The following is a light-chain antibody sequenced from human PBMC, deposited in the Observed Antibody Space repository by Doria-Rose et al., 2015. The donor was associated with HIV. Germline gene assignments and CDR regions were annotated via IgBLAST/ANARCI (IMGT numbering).Light chain of an antibody. J-gene: IGKJ2*01. V-gene: IGKV2-28*01. CDR3: MQALQTPYT. CDR2: LGS. CDR1: QSLLHTIGYNY. Sequence: EIVMTQSPLSLPVTPGQPASISCRPSQSLLHTIGYNYSDWYLQKPGQSPQLLIYLGSNRASGVPDRFSGSGSGTDFTLKISRVEAEDVGVYYCMQALQTPYTFGQGTKLEIK.